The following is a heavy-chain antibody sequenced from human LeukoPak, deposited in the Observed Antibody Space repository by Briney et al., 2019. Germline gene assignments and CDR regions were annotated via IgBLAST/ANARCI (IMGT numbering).Heavy chain of an antibody. Sequence: PSETLSLTCTVSGGSISSSSYYWGWIRQPPGKGLEWIGSIYYSGSTYYNPSLKSRVTISVDTSKNQFSLKLSSVTAADTAVYYCAAYTYFMVRGAYDYWGQGTLVTVSS. CDR3: AAYTYFMVRGAYDY. V-gene: IGHV4-39*07. D-gene: IGHD3-10*01. CDR1: GGSISSSSYY. J-gene: IGHJ4*02. CDR2: IYYSGST.